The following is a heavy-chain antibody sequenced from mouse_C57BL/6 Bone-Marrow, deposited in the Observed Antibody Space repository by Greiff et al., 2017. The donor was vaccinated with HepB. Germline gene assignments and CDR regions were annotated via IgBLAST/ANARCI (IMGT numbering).Heavy chain of an antibody. D-gene: IGHD1-1*01. CDR1: GYTFTTYP. J-gene: IGHJ3*01. CDR2: FHPYNDDT. Sequence: QVQLKESGAELVKPGASVKMSCKASGYTFTTYPIEWMKQNHGKSLEWIGNFHPYNDDTKYNEKFKGKATLTVGKSSSTVYLELSRLTSDDSAVYYCARRVLRYPAWFAYWGQGTLVTVSA. V-gene: IGHV1-47*01. CDR3: ARRVLRYPAWFAY.